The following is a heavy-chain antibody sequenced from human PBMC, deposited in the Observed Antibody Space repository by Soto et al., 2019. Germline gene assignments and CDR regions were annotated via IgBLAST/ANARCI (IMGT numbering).Heavy chain of an antibody. J-gene: IGHJ6*02. CDR2: ISAYNGNT. Sequence: GASVKVSCKASGYTFTSYGISWVRQAPGQGLEWMGWISAYNGNTNYAQKLQGRVTMTTDTSTSTAYMELRSLRSDDTAVYYCARDFWSGYFLTGVGRGSYGMDVWGQGTTVTVSS. CDR1: GYTFTSYG. V-gene: IGHV1-18*04. CDR3: ARDFWSGYFLTGVGRGSYGMDV. D-gene: IGHD3-3*01.